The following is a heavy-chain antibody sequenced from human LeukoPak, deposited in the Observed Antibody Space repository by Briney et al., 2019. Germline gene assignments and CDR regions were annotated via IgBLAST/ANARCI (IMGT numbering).Heavy chain of an antibody. V-gene: IGHV3-33*01. D-gene: IGHD2-15*01. CDR3: ARGGTVVAHDY. CDR1: GFTFSSYG. J-gene: IGHJ4*02. Sequence: GGSLRLSCAASGFTFSSYGMHWVRQAPGKGLEGVAVIWYDGSNKYYADSVKGRFTISRDNSKNTLYLQINSLRAEDTAVYYCARGGTVVAHDYWGQGTLVTVSS. CDR2: IWYDGSNK.